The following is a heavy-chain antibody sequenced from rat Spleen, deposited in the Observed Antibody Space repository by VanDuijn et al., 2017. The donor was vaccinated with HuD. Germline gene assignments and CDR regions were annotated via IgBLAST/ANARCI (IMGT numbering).Heavy chain of an antibody. CDR1: GFTFSNYY. J-gene: IGHJ2*01. D-gene: IGHD5-1*01. V-gene: IGHV5-27*01. CDR2: ISTGGGIT. Sequence: EVQLVESGGGLVQPGRSLTLSCAASGFTFSNYYMAWVRQAPTKGLEWVAYISTGGGITYYRDSVKGLVTISRDNAKSTLYLQMDSLRSEDTATYYCTTDRLGADYFDYWGQGVMVTVSS. CDR3: TTDRLGADYFDY.